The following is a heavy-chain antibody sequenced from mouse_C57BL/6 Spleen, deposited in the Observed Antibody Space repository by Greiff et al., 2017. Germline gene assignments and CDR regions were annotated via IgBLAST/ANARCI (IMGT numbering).Heavy chain of an antibody. CDR3: ARGGIHYYGSEAWFAY. CDR1: GYTFTSYW. J-gene: IGHJ3*01. CDR2: IDPSDSYT. V-gene: IGHV1-69*01. Sequence: QVQLQQPGAELVMPGASVKLSCKASGYTFTSYWMHWVKQRPGQGLEWIGEIDPSDSYTNYNQKFKGKSILTVDKSSSTAYMQLSSLTSEDSAVYYCARGGIHYYGSEAWFAYWGQGTLVTVSA. D-gene: IGHD1-1*01.